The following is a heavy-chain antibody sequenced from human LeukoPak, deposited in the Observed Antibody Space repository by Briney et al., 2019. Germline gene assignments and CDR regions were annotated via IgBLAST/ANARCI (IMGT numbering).Heavy chain of an antibody. CDR3: ARARVKVVPAAKGYWFDP. J-gene: IGHJ5*02. CDR2: INHSGST. CDR1: GGSFSGYY. Sequence: PSETLSLTRAVYGGSFSGYYWSWIRQPPGKGLEWIGEINHSGSTNYNPSLKSRVTISVDTSKNQFSLKLSSVTAADTAVYYCARARVKVVPAAKGYWFDPWGQGTLVTVSS. V-gene: IGHV4-34*01. D-gene: IGHD2-2*01.